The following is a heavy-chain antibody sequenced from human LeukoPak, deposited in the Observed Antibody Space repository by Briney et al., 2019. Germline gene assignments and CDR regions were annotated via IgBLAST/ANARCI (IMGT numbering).Heavy chain of an antibody. Sequence: GGSLRLSCAASGLTFSSAWMHWVRQTPGKGLVWVSRIQSDGTTTYADSVRGRYSISRDNAKNKLYLQMNNLRAEDTAVYYCARDGSYKFDYWGQGTLVTVSS. CDR3: ARDGSYKFDY. CDR2: IQSDGTT. CDR1: GLTFSSAW. J-gene: IGHJ4*02. D-gene: IGHD1-26*01. V-gene: IGHV3-74*01.